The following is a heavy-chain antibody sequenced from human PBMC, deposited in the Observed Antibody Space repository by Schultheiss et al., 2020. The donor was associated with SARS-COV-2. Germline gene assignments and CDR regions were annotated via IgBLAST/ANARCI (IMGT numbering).Heavy chain of an antibody. CDR2: IYYSGST. CDR1: GGSISSYY. V-gene: IGHV4-59*01. D-gene: IGHD6-19*01. Sequence: SETLSLTCTVSGGSISSYYWSWIRQPPGKGLEWIGYIYYSGSTYYNPSLKSRVTISVDTSKNQFSLKLSSVTAADTAVYYCARTLSVAGALWWFDPWGQGTLVTVSS. J-gene: IGHJ5*02. CDR3: ARTLSVAGALWWFDP.